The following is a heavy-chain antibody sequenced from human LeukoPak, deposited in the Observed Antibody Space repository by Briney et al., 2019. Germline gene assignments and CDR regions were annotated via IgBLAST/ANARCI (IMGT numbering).Heavy chain of an antibody. D-gene: IGHD6-19*01. CDR2: IYTSGST. CDR1: GGSISSGSYY. J-gene: IGHJ4*02. Sequence: SETLSLTCTVSGGSISSGSYYWSWIRQPAGKGLEWIGRIYTSGSTNYNPSLKSRVTISVDTSKNQFSLKLSSVTAADTAVYYCARVGMGSGWYYYFDYWGQGTLVTVSS. CDR3: ARVGMGSGWYYYFDY. V-gene: IGHV4-61*02.